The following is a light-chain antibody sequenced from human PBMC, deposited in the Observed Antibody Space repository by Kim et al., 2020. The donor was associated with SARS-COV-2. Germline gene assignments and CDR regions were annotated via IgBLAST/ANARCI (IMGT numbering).Light chain of an antibody. V-gene: IGLV4-69*01. J-gene: IGLJ2*01. CDR1: SGHSDYA. CDR3: QTWGTGIQV. Sequence: QPVLTQSPSASASLGASVKLTCTLSSGHSDYAIAWHQQQPEKGPRYLMKVNSDGSHSKGDGIPDRFSGSTSGAERYLIISSLQSEDEADYHCQTWGTGIQVFGGGTQLTVL. CDR2: VNSDGSH.